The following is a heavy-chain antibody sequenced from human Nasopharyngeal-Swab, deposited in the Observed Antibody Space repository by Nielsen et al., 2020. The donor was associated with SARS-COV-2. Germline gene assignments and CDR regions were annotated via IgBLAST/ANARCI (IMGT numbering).Heavy chain of an antibody. CDR3: AGGRPLGGYYFGYFDY. V-gene: IGHV3-7*01. J-gene: IGHJ4*02. CDR2: IKQDASEM. CDR1: GFTFSGYW. D-gene: IGHD3-3*01. Sequence: GESLKISCAASGFTFSGYWMSWVRQVPGKGLEWVANIKQDASEMYYVDSVKGRFTISRDNAKNSLYLQMNSLRAEDTAVYFCAGGRPLGGYYFGYFDYWGQGTLVTVSS.